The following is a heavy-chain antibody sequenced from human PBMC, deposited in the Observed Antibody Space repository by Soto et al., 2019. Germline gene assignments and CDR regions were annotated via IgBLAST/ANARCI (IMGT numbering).Heavy chain of an antibody. CDR3: AKGTYYDFWRGAEGLGY. CDR2: ISGSGGST. V-gene: IGHV3-23*01. D-gene: IGHD3-3*01. Sequence: GGSLRLSCAASGFTFSSYAMSWVRQAPGKGLEWVSAISGSGGSTYYADSVKGRFTNSRDNSKNTLYLQMNSLRAEDTAVYYCAKGTYYDFWRGAEGLGYWGEGTLVTVSA. CDR1: GFTFSSYA. J-gene: IGHJ4*02.